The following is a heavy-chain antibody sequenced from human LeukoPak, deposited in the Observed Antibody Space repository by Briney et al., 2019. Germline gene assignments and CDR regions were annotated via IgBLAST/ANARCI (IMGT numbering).Heavy chain of an antibody. Sequence: SQTLSLTCAVSGGSISSGGYSWSWIRQPPGKGLEWIGYIYHSGSTYYNPSLKSRVTISVDRSKNQFSLKLSSVTAADTAVYYCARGRADYGGSSVLVDYWGQGTLVTVSS. V-gene: IGHV4-30-2*01. CDR1: GGSISSGGYS. CDR3: ARGRADYGGSSVLVDY. J-gene: IGHJ4*02. D-gene: IGHD4-23*01. CDR2: IYHSGST.